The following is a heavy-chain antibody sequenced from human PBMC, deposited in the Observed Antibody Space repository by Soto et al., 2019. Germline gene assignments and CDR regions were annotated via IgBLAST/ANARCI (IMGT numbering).Heavy chain of an antibody. Sequence: GETLKISCKGSGYSFTSYWIGWVRQMPGKGLEWMGIIYPGDSDTRYSPSFQGQVTISADKSISTAYLQWSSLKASDTAMYYCARAMVRGVIDYYYGMDVWGQGTTVTVSS. J-gene: IGHJ6*02. CDR1: GYSFTSYW. CDR2: IYPGDSDT. V-gene: IGHV5-51*01. D-gene: IGHD3-10*01. CDR3: ARAMVRGVIDYYYGMDV.